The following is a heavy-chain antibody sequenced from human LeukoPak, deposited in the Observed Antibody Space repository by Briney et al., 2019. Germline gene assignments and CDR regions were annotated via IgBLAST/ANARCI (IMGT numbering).Heavy chain of an antibody. J-gene: IGHJ6*03. V-gene: IGHV4-34*01. CDR3: ARSRTTYYYYYMDV. CDR1: GGSFSGYY. D-gene: IGHD4-17*01. CDR2: INHSGST. Sequence: SETLSLTCAVYGGSFSGYYWSWTRQPPGKGLEWIGEINHSGSTNYNPSLKSRVTISVDTSKNQFSLKLSSVTAADTAVYYCARSRTTYYYYYMDVWGKGTTVTVSS.